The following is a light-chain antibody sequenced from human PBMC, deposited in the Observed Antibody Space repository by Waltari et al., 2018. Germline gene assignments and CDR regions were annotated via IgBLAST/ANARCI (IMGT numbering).Light chain of an antibody. CDR2: KAS. Sequence: DIQMTQSPSTLSASVGDRVTITCRASQNINTYLAWYQQKPGKTPKLLISKASSLESGVPSRFSGSGSGTDFTLTISSLQPDDFATYLCQQYNSLFTFGPGTKVDVK. J-gene: IGKJ3*01. CDR1: QNINTY. CDR3: QQYNSLFT. V-gene: IGKV1-5*03.